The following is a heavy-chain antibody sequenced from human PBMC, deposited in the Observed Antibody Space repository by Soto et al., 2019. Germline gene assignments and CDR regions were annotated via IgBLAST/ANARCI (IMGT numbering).Heavy chain of an antibody. J-gene: IGHJ4*02. CDR3: EGTAGY. CDR2: LSPDSGNA. V-gene: IGHV1-8*01. CDR1: GYTFTDYD. Sequence: QVVQSRAEVKQPGASVRVSCETSGYTFTDYDINWLRQAPGQGLEWMGWLSPDSGNAGYAQQFQGRVTMTSDRSIRAAYMELRSLRSEDTDVYYCEGTAGYWVQGTMVTVSS. D-gene: IGHD6-13*01.